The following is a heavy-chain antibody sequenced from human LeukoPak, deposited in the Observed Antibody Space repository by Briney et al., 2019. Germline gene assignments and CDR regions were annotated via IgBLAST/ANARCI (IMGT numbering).Heavy chain of an antibody. J-gene: IGHJ3*02. CDR2: IYPGDSDT. CDR3: ARHPRNYHDGSGYYSDDAFDI. V-gene: IGHV5-51*01. Sequence: GESLKISCKGSGYSFTNYWIGWVRQMPGKGLEWMGIIYPGDSDTKYSPSFQGQVTISADKSISTAYLQWSSLKASDTAMYYCARHPRNYHDGSGYYSDDAFDIWGQGTMVTVSS. D-gene: IGHD3-22*01. CDR1: GYSFTNYW.